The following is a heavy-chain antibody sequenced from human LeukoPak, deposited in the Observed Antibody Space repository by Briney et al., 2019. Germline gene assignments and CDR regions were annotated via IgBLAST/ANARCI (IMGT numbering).Heavy chain of an antibody. CDR1: GFTFSSYE. Sequence: PGGSLRLSCAASGFTFSSYEMNWVRHAPGKGLEWVSYISSSGSTIHYADSVKGRFTISRDNAKNSLYLQMNSLRAEDTAVYYCAELGITMIGGVWGKGTTVTISS. J-gene: IGHJ6*04. D-gene: IGHD3-10*02. CDR2: ISSSGSTI. V-gene: IGHV3-48*03. CDR3: AELGITMIGGV.